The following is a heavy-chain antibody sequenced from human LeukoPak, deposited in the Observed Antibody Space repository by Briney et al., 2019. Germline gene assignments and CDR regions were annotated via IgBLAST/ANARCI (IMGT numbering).Heavy chain of an antibody. V-gene: IGHV1-2*02. CDR3: ARGALVRGVRIGGNRDF. CDR1: GYSFSDYY. Sequence: GASVKVSCKSSGYSFSDYYMHWVRQAPGQGLEWLGWINPNNDGTHYAERFQGRVTMTRDSAINTAYLEVTNLRSDDTATYYCARGALVRGVRIGGNRDFLGQGTLVIVSS. D-gene: IGHD3-10*01. CDR2: INPNNDGT. J-gene: IGHJ4*02.